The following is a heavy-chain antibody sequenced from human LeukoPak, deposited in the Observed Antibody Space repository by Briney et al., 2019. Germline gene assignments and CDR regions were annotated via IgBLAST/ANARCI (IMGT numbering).Heavy chain of an antibody. V-gene: IGHV1-2*02. CDR2: INPNSGGT. CDR1: GYTFTGYY. J-gene: IGHJ6*02. Sequence: ASVTVSCKASGYTFTGYYMHWVRQAPGQGLEGMGWINPNSGGTNYAQKFQGRVTMTRDTSISTAYMELSRLRSDDTAVYYCASPAGILTGWRNHYYGMDVWGQGTTVTVSS. D-gene: IGHD3-9*01. CDR3: ASPAGILTGWRNHYYGMDV.